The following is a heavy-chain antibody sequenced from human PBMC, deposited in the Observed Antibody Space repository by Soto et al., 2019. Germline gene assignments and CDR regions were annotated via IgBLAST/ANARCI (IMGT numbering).Heavy chain of an antibody. CDR2: IKSNADGGTA. CDR1: GFTFNNAW. D-gene: IGHD6-25*01. Sequence: EVQLVESGGGLVKPGESLTLCCAASGFTFNNAWMSWVRQAPGTGLEWVGRIKSNADGGTADYIPPVKGRFTISRDDSKNTLFLHVNSLKTEDTAVYFCTTGVATAKYYFDFWGQGTLVTVSS. J-gene: IGHJ4*02. CDR3: TTGVATAKYYFDF. V-gene: IGHV3-15*05.